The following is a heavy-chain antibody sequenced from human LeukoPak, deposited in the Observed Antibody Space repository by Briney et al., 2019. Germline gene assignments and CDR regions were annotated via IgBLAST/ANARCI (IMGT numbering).Heavy chain of an antibody. D-gene: IGHD3-10*01. Sequence: GGSLRLSCAASGFTFSSYTMHWVRQAPGKGLEWISSISGGSSTIYYADSVKGRFTISRDNARNSLYLQMNSLRDEDTAVYYCARRDYGSGSFFGTDYWGQGTLVTVSS. CDR3: ARRDYGSGSFFGTDY. V-gene: IGHV3-48*02. CDR2: ISGGSSTI. CDR1: GFTFSSYT. J-gene: IGHJ4*02.